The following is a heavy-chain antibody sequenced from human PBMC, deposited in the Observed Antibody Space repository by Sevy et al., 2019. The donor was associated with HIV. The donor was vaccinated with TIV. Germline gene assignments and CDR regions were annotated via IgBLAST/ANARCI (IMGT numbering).Heavy chain of an antibody. CDR1: GGSISSSTYY. V-gene: IGHV4-39*01. D-gene: IGHD6-13*01. J-gene: IGHJ4*02. CDR2: IYYSGST. Sequence: SETLSLTCTVSGGSISSSTYYWAWIRQPPGKGLEWIGSIYYSGSTYYYPSLKSRVTISVDTSKNQFSLRLSSVTAADTAVYYCARRTYSRTTFDYWGQGTLVTVSS. CDR3: ARRTYSRTTFDY.